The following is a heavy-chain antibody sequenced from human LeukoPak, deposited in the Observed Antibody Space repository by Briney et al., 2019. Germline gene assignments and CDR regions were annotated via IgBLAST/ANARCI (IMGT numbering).Heavy chain of an antibody. CDR3: AYSSSWHYFDY. J-gene: IGHJ4*02. CDR1: GFTFSSYA. CDR2: ISGSGGST. V-gene: IGHV3-23*01. D-gene: IGHD6-13*01. Sequence: GGSLRLSCAASGFTFSSYAMSWVRQAPGKGLEWVSAISGSGGSTYYADSVKGRFTISRGNSKNTLYLQMNSLRAEDTAVYYCAYSSSWHYFDYWGQGTLVTVSS.